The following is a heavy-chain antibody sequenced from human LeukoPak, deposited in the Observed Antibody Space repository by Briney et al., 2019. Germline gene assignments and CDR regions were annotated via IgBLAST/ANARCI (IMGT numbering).Heavy chain of an antibody. V-gene: IGHV3-23*01. CDR2: ISGGST. CDR3: ARDRSSGWYNNWLDP. Sequence: GGSLRLSCASSGFTFSSYAMSWVRQAPGKGLEWVSAISGGSTYYADSVKGRFTISRDNSKNTLYLQMNSLRPEDTAVYYCARDRSSGWYNNWLDPWGQGTLVTVSS. CDR1: GFTFSSYA. D-gene: IGHD6-19*01. J-gene: IGHJ5*02.